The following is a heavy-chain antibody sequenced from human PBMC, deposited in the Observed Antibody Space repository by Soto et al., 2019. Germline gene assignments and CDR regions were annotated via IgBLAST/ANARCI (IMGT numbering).Heavy chain of an antibody. J-gene: IGHJ4*02. CDR3: AASGFVDSPEGFDY. D-gene: IGHD3-10*01. Sequence: TGGSLRLSCAASGFTFSSYAMSWVRQAPGKGLEWVSAISGSGGSTYYADSVKGRFTISRDNSKNTLYLQMNSLRAEDTAVYYCAASGFVDSPEGFDYWGQGPLVTVSS. CDR2: ISGSGGST. CDR1: GFTFSSYA. V-gene: IGHV3-23*01.